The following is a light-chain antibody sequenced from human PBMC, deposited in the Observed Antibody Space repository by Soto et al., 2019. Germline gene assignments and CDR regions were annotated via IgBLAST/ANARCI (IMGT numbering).Light chain of an antibody. CDR3: QSYDSSLSVFYV. CDR1: SSNIGAGYD. V-gene: IGLV1-40*01. Sequence: QSVLTQPPSVSGAPGQRVTISCTGSSSNIGAGYDVHWYQQFPGTAPKLLIYGNSNRPSGVPDRFSGSKSGTSASLAITGLQAEDEADYYCQSYDSSLSVFYVFGTGTKVTVL. J-gene: IGLJ1*01. CDR2: GNS.